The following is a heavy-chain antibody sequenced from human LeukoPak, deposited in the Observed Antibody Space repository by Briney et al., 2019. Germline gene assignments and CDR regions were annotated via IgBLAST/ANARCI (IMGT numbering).Heavy chain of an antibody. D-gene: IGHD4-17*01. CDR3: ARGESSTVTTLGY. J-gene: IGHJ4*02. CDR2: IIPIFGTA. V-gene: IGHV1-69*05. Sequence: SVKVSCKASGGTFSSYAISWVRQAPGQGLEWMGGIIPIFGTANYAQHLQGRVTMTTDTFTSTAYMELRSLRSDDTAVYYCARGESSTVTTLGYWGQGTLVTVSS. CDR1: GGTFSSYA.